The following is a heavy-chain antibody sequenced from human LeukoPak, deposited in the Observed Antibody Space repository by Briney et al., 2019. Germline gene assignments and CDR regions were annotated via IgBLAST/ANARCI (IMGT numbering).Heavy chain of an antibody. CDR3: ARVPRGGSYWFDY. D-gene: IGHD1-26*01. Sequence: GGSLRLFCAASPYTFSSYAMHSVRQAPGKGLEYVSAISSNGGSTYYANSVKGRFTISRDNSKNTLYLQMGSLRAEDMAVYYCARVPRGGSYWFDYWGQGTLVTVSS. CDR1: PYTFSSYA. CDR2: ISSNGGST. V-gene: IGHV3-64*01. J-gene: IGHJ4*02.